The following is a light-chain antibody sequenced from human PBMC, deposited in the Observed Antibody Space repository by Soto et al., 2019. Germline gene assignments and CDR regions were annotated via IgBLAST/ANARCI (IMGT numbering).Light chain of an antibody. CDR2: AAS. Sequence: AIRMTQSPSSLSASTGDRVTITCRASQGISSYLAWYQQKTGKAPKLLIYAASTLQSGVPSRFSCSGSGTDFTLTISCLQSEDFAPYYCQQYYSYPRTFGQGTKVEIK. CDR1: QGISSY. J-gene: IGKJ1*01. V-gene: IGKV1-8*01. CDR3: QQYYSYPRT.